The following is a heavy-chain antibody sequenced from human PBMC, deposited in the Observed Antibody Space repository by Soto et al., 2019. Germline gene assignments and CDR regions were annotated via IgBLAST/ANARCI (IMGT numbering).Heavy chain of an antibody. Sequence: ASETLSLTCTVSGGSISSGSYFWGWIRQPPGKGLEWIGSIYYSGSTNYNPSLKSRVTISVDTSKNQFSLKLSSVTAADTAVYYCAREYSSSSFPGYYYYGMDVWGQGTTVTVSS. CDR3: AREYSSSSFPGYYYYGMDV. D-gene: IGHD6-6*01. J-gene: IGHJ6*02. CDR1: GGSISSGSYF. V-gene: IGHV4-39*07. CDR2: IYYSGST.